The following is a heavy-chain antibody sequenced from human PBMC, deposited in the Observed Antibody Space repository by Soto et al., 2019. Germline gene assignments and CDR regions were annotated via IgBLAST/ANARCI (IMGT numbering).Heavy chain of an antibody. CDR1: GYTFTSYY. CDR3: ARWNSGYFDY. J-gene: IGHJ4*02. CDR2: INPSGGST. V-gene: IGHV1-46*01. Sequence: QVQLVQSGAEVKKPGASVKVSCKASGYTFTSYYMHWVRQAPGQGLEWMGIINPSGGSTNYAQKLQGRVTMTTDTSTSTAYMELRSLRSDDTAVYYCARWNSGYFDYWGQGTLVTVSS. D-gene: IGHD1-7*01.